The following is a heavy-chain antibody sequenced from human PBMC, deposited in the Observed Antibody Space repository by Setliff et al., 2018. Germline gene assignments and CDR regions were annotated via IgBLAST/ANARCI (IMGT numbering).Heavy chain of an antibody. CDR3: ALTRYYYYMDV. Sequence: LSCAASGFTVSINYMSWVRQAPGKGLEWIGEINHSGSTNYNPSLKSRVTISVDTSKNQFSLKLSSVTAAGRNLFGIALTRYYYYMDVWAKGPRSPSP. J-gene: IGHJ6*03. CDR1: GFTVSINY. V-gene: IGHV4-34*08. D-gene: IGHD6-13*01. CDR2: INHSGST.